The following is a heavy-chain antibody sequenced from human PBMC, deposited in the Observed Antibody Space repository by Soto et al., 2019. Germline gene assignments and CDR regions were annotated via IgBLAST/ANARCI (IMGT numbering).Heavy chain of an antibody. CDR3: ARVFSGIAAAALLEYYFDY. Sequence: LSLSCAASGFTFSSYEMNWVRQAPGKGLEWVSYISSSGRTIYYADSVKGRFTISRDNAKNSLYLQMNSLRAEDTAVYYCARVFSGIAAAALLEYYFDYWGQGTLVTVSS. D-gene: IGHD6-13*01. CDR2: ISSSGRTI. CDR1: GFTFSSYE. V-gene: IGHV3-48*03. J-gene: IGHJ4*02.